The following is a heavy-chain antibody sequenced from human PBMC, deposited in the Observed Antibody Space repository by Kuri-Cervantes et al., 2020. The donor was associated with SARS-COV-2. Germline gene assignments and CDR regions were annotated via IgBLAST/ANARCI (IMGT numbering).Heavy chain of an antibody. D-gene: IGHD3-10*01. CDR1: GYTFTGYY. V-gene: IGHV1-2*02. Sequence: ASVKVSCKASGYTFTGYYMHWVRQAPGQGLGWMGWINPNSGGTNYAQKFQGRVTMTRDTSISTAYMELSRLRSDDTAVYYCARDYYGSGSYYPVYWGQGTLVTVSS. CDR3: ARDYYGSGSYYPVY. J-gene: IGHJ4*02. CDR2: INPNSGGT.